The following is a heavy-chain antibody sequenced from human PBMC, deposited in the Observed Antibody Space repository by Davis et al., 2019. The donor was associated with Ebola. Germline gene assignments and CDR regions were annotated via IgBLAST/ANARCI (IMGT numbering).Heavy chain of an antibody. CDR3: AREGYSSGFIDY. CDR2: ISSSSSYI. J-gene: IGHJ4*02. V-gene: IGHV3-21*01. CDR1: GFTFSSYS. D-gene: IGHD6-19*01. Sequence: GSLRLSCAASGFTFSSYSMNWVRQAPGKGLEWVSSISSSSSYIYYADSVKGRFTISRDNAKNSLYLQMNSLRAEDTAVYYCAREGYSSGFIDYWGQGTLVTVSS.